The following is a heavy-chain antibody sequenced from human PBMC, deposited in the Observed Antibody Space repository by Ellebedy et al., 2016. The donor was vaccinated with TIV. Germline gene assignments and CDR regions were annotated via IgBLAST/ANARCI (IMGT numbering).Heavy chain of an antibody. Sequence: MPSETLSLTCTVSGGSISSYYWSWIRQPPGKGLEWIGYIYYSGSTYYNPSLKSRVTISVDTSKNQFSLKLSSVTAADTAVYYCARDSYGSGSSHFDYWGQGTLVTVSS. CDR2: IYYSGST. CDR1: GGSISSYY. V-gene: IGHV4-59*12. J-gene: IGHJ4*02. D-gene: IGHD3-10*01. CDR3: ARDSYGSGSSHFDY.